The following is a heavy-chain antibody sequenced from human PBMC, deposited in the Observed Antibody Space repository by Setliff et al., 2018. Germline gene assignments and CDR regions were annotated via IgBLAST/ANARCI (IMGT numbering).Heavy chain of an antibody. V-gene: IGHV4-38-2*02. Sequence: SETLSLTCTVSGYSISSGYYWGWIRQPTGKGLEWLGSFFHTGSTYYNPSLKSRVTMSVDTSKRQFSLKLGSATAADTAVYYCARDMGQPYYFESWGLGTLVTVSS. J-gene: IGHJ4*02. CDR3: ARDMGQPYYFES. D-gene: IGHD1-1*01. CDR2: FFHTGST. CDR1: GYSISSGYY.